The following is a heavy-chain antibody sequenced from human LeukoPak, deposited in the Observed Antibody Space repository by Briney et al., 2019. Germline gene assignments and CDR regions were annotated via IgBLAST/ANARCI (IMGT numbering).Heavy chain of an antibody. D-gene: IGHD5-12*01. CDR1: SGSISSYY. J-gene: IGHJ4*02. CDR2: IYYSGST. V-gene: IGHV4-59*01. CDR3: ARAITWGSYFDY. Sequence: SETLSLTCTVSSGSISSYYWSWIRQPPGKGLEWIGYIYYSGSTNYNPSLKSRVTISVDTSKNQFSLKLSSVTAADTAVYYCARAITWGSYFDYWGQGTLVTVSS.